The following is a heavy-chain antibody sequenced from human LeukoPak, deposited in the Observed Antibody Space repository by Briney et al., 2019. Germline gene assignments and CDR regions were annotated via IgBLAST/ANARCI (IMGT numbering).Heavy chain of an antibody. CDR1: GFTFSSYA. V-gene: IGHV3-23*01. D-gene: IGHD2-15*01. CDR3: AVAASNYYYYYGMDV. J-gene: IGHJ6*02. CDR2: ISGSGGST. Sequence: GGSLRLSCAASGFTFSSYAMSWVRQAPGKGLEWVSAISGSGGSTYYADSVKGRFTISRDNSKNTLYLQMNSLRAEDTAVYYCAVAASNYYYYYGMDVWGQGTTVTVSS.